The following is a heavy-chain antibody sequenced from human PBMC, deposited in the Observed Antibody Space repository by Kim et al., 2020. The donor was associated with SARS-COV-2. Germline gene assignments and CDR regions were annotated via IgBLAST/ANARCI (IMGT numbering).Heavy chain of an antibody. Sequence: GGSLRLSCAASGFTFSSYAMHWVRQAPGKGLEWVAVISYDGSNKYYADSVKGRFTISRDNSKNTLYLQMNSLRAEDTAVYYCARSWAGYDILTGSPFDWFGPWAQGTLDPVSS. CDR1: GFTFSSYA. J-gene: IGHJ5*02. V-gene: IGHV3-30-3*01. CDR2: ISYDGSNK. CDR3: ARSWAGYDILTGSPFDWFGP. D-gene: IGHD3-9*01.